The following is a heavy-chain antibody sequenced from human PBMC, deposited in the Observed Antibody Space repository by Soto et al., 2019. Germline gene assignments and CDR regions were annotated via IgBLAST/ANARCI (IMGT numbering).Heavy chain of an antibody. CDR1: GFTFSSYA. V-gene: IGHV3-23*01. Sequence: GGSLRLSCAASGFTFSSYAMSWVRQAPGKGLEWVSAISGSGGSTYYAGSVKGRFTISRDNSKNTLYLQMNSLRAEDTAVYYCAKGEKRQYYDILTGYYWLVDYWGQGTLVTVSS. D-gene: IGHD3-9*01. CDR2: ISGSGGST. J-gene: IGHJ4*02. CDR3: AKGEKRQYYDILTGYYWLVDY.